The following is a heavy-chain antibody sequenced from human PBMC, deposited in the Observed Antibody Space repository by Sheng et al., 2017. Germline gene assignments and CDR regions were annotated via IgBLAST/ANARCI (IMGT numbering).Heavy chain of an antibody. V-gene: IGHV3-7*01. CDR3: TRGHYDGY. CDR1: RFSFSHLW. J-gene: IGHJ4*02. CDR2: ISPDGTET. D-gene: IGHD2-2*03. Sequence: EVQLVESGGGLVQPGGSLRLSCVASRFSFSHLWTNWVRQAPGKGLEWVAHISPDGTETYYVESVRGRFTISRDNAKNSLFLQLNSLRVEDTAVYYCTRGHYDGYWGQGTRVTVSS.